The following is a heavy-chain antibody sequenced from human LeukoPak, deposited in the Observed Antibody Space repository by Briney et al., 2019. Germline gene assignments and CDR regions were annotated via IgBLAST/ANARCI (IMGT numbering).Heavy chain of an antibody. CDR2: IIPIFGIA. CDR3: ARVDSHTDP. CDR1: GGTFSSYA. V-gene: IGHV1-69*04. Sequence: SVKVSCKASGGTFSSYAISWVRQAPGQGLEWMGRIIPIFGIANYAQKFQGSVTITADKSTSTAYMELSSLRSEDTAVYYCARVDSHTDPWGQGTMVTVSS. J-gene: IGHJ5*02. D-gene: IGHD2-21*01.